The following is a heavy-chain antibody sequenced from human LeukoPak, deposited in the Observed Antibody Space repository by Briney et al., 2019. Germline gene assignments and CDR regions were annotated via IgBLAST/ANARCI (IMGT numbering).Heavy chain of an antibody. Sequence: PGGSLRLSCAASGFTFSSYGMHWVRQAPGKGLEWVAVISYDGSNKYYADSVKGRFTISRDNAKNSLYLQMSSLRAEDAALYYCVKEGGPDRSGWQGDYFDYWGQGTLVTVSS. V-gene: IGHV3-30*18. CDR1: GFTFSSYG. D-gene: IGHD6-19*01. J-gene: IGHJ4*02. CDR2: ISYDGSNK. CDR3: VKEGGPDRSGWQGDYFDY.